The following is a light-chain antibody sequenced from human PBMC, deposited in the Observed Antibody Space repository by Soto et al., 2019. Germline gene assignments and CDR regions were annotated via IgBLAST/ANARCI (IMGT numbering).Light chain of an antibody. CDR1: SSNIGAGYD. J-gene: IGLJ1*01. CDR2: GNS. V-gene: IGLV1-40*01. CDR3: QYYDSSMSGFYV. Sequence: PSVSGAPGQRVTISCTGSSSNIGAGYDVHWYQQLPGTAPKLLIYGNSNRPSGVPDRFSGSKSGTSASLAITGLQAEDEADYYCQYYDSSMSGFYVFGTGTKLTVL.